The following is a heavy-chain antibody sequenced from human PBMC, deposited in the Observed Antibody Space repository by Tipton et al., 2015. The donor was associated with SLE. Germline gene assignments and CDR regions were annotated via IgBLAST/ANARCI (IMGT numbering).Heavy chain of an antibody. CDR3: ARNEVGRYGFYYMDV. D-gene: IGHD1-26*01. V-gene: IGHV4-34*01. Sequence: TLSLTCAVYGGSFSGYYWSWIRQPPGKGLEWIGEINRSGSTNYNPSLKSRVTISVDTSKNQFSLKLSSVTAADTAVYYCARNEVGRYGFYYMDVWGKGTTVTVSS. J-gene: IGHJ6*03. CDR2: INRSGST. CDR1: GGSFSGYY.